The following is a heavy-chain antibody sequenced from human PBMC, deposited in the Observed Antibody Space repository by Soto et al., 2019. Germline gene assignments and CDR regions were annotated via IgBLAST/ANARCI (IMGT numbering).Heavy chain of an antibody. Sequence: QVQLVQSGAEVKKPGSSVKVSCKASGGTFSSYAISWVRQAPGQGLEWMGGIIPIFGTANYAQKSQGRVTITADESTRTAYMELSTLRSEDTAVYYCALGVVAATQYYYGMYVWCQGTTVTVSS. CDR3: ALGVVAATQYYYGMYV. CDR1: GGTFSSYA. V-gene: IGHV1-69*01. J-gene: IGHJ6*02. CDR2: IIPIFGTA. D-gene: IGHD2-15*01.